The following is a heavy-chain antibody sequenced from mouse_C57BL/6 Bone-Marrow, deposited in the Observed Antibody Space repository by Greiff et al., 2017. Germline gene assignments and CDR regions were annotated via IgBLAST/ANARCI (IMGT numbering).Heavy chain of an antibody. CDR1: GFNIKDDY. CDR3: TLNYYGSSYNPFAY. J-gene: IGHJ3*01. V-gene: IGHV14-4*01. CDR2: IDPENGNT. Sequence: EVQLQQSGAELVRPGASVKLSCTASGFNIKDDYMHWVKQRPEQGLEWIGWIDPENGNTEYASKFQGKATITADTSSNTAYLQLSSLTSEDTAVYYCTLNYYGSSYNPFAYWGQGTLVTVSA. D-gene: IGHD1-1*01.